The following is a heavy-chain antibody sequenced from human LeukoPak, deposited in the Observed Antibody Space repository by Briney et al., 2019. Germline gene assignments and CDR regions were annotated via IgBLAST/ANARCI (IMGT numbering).Heavy chain of an antibody. D-gene: IGHD3-22*01. CDR3: AREPAYTYYDSAGGPFDY. J-gene: IGHJ4*02. CDR2: IYSGGST. Sequence: GGSLRLSCAASGFTFSSYSMNWVRQAPGKGLEWVSVIYSGGSTYYADSVKGRFTISRDNSKNTLYLQMNSLRAEDTAVFYCAREPAYTYYDSAGGPFDYWGQGTLVTVSS. V-gene: IGHV3-53*01. CDR1: GFTFSSYS.